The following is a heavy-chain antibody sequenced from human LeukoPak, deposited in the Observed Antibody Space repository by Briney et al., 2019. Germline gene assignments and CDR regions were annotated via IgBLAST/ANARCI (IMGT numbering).Heavy chain of an antibody. CDR2: INPNSGGT. Sequence: ASVKVSCKASGYTFTGYYMHWVRQAPGQGLEWMGWINPNSGGTNYAQKFQGRVTISVDTPKNQFSLKLSSVTAADTAVYYCARGRGDGYNLNDAFDIWGQGTMVTVSS. CDR3: ARGRGDGYNLNDAFDI. D-gene: IGHD5-24*01. CDR1: GYTFTGYY. J-gene: IGHJ3*02. V-gene: IGHV1-2*02.